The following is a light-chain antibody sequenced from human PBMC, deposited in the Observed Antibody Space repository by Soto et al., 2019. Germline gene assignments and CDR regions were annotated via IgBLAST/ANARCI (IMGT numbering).Light chain of an antibody. CDR3: QQYYSSWT. V-gene: IGKV3D-15*01. CDR1: QSVSNN. J-gene: IGKJ1*01. CDR2: GAS. Sequence: EVVMTHSPATLSVSPGERATLSCRASQSVSNNYLAWYQQKPGQAPRLLIYGASNRATGIPDRFSGSGSGTEFTLTISSLQPDDFATYYCQQYYSSWTFGQGTKVDIK.